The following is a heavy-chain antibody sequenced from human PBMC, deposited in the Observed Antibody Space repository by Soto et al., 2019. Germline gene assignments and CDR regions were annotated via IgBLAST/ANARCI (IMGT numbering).Heavy chain of an antibody. CDR3: ARERGAYYYDSSGYSAFDY. V-gene: IGHV4-34*01. J-gene: IGHJ4*02. CDR1: GGSFSGYY. Sequence: PSETLSLTCAVYGGSFSGYYWSWIRQPPGKGLEWIGEINHSGSTNYNPSLKSRVTTSVDTSKNQFSLKLSSVTAADTAVYYCARERGAYYYDSSGYSAFDYWGQGTLVTVSS. CDR2: INHSGST. D-gene: IGHD3-22*01.